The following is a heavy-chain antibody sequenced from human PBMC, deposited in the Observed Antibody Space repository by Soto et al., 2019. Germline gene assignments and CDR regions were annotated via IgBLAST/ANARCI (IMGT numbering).Heavy chain of an antibody. CDR1: GFTFSSYA. J-gene: IGHJ4*02. CDR2: ISGSGGST. Sequence: GGSLRLSCAASGFTFSSYAMSWVRQAPGKGLEWVSAISGSGGSTYYADSVKGRFTISRDNSKNTLYLQMNSLRAEDTAVYYCAKVRGGSSSPKGVDYWGQGTLVTVSS. V-gene: IGHV3-23*01. D-gene: IGHD6-6*01. CDR3: AKVRGGSSSPKGVDY.